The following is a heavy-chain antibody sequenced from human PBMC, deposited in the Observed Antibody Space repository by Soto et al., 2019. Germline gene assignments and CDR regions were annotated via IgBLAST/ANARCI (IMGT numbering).Heavy chain of an antibody. CDR3: ARDSNGDYLLDY. CDR2: TRNKANSYTT. D-gene: IGHD4-17*01. CDR1: GFTFSDHY. J-gene: IGHJ4*02. Sequence: EVQLVESGGGLVQPGGSLRLSCAASGFTFSDHYMDWVRQAPGKGLEWVGRTRNKANSYTTEYAASVKGRFTISRDDSKNSLYLQMNSLKTEDTAVYYCARDSNGDYLLDYWGQGTLVTVSS. V-gene: IGHV3-72*01.